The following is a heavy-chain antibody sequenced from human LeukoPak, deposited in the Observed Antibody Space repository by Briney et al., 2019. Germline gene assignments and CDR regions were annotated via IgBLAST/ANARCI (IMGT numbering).Heavy chain of an antibody. Sequence: GGSLRLSCAASGFTFSSYAMSWVRQAPGKGLEWVSAISGSGGSTYYADSVKGRFTISRDNSKSTLYLQMNSLRAEDTAVYYCARRGESTNYGDYRFDSWGQGTLVTVSS. J-gene: IGHJ4*02. V-gene: IGHV3-23*01. CDR3: ARRGESTNYGDYRFDS. CDR1: GFTFSSYA. CDR2: ISGSGGST. D-gene: IGHD4-17*01.